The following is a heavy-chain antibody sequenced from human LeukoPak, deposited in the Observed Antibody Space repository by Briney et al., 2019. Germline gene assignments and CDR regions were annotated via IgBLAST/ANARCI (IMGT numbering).Heavy chain of an antibody. CDR2: IKTKTDGVTT. CDR3: TGFETSGPDAFDI. Sequence: GGSLRLSCAASGFTFSKAWTSWVRQAPGKGLEWVGRIKTKTDGVTTDYAAPVKGRFTLSRDDSKNTVYLQMTSLKIEDTAVYFCTGFETSGPDAFDIWGRGTMVTVSS. D-gene: IGHD5-12*01. J-gene: IGHJ3*02. CDR1: GFTFSKAW. V-gene: IGHV3-15*01.